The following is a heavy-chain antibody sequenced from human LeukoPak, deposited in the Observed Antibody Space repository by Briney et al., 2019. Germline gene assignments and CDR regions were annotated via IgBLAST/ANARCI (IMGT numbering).Heavy chain of an antibody. CDR1: GVSIRSGY. J-gene: IGHJ4*02. CDR3: ASQDYFECTGYLSF. V-gene: IGHV4-59*05. D-gene: IGHD3-22*01. Sequence: SETLSLTCAVSGVSIRSGYRSWIRQPPGKGLEWIGSIYHSGSTYYNPSLKSRVTISVDTSKHQFSLKLSSVTATDTAVYYCASQDYFECTGYLSFWGQGSLVTVSS. CDR2: IYHSGST.